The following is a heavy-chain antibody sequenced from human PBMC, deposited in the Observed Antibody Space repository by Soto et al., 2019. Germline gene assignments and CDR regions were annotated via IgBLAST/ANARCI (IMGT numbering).Heavy chain of an antibody. Sequence: GSLRLSCAASEFTFSSYSIIWVRQAPGKGLEWVSGVNGGGDITYYAESVKGRFTISRDNSKNTLYLQMNSLRAEDTAVFYCARGHFGVTMDVWGQGTTVTVSS. CDR2: VNGGGDIT. V-gene: IGHV3-23*01. J-gene: IGHJ6*02. CDR1: EFTFSSYS. CDR3: ARGHFGVTMDV. D-gene: IGHD3-3*01.